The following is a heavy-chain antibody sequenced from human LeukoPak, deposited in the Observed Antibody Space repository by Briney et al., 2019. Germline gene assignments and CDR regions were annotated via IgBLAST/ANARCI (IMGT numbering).Heavy chain of an antibody. J-gene: IGHJ4*02. V-gene: IGHV3-23*01. CDR1: GFSFSDYA. Sequence: GGSLRLSCAASGFSFSDYAMSWVRQAPARGPEGFSSIRGGGEIFYAHSVKGRFTLSRDDSRNTVYLQMNNLRVEDTAIYYCAKANWVSNADAVWWGQGTQVTVSS. CDR3: AKANWVSNADAVW. CDR2: IRGGGEI. D-gene: IGHD1-1*01.